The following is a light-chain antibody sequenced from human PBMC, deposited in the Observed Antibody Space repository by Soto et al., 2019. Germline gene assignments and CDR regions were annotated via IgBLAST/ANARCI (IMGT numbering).Light chain of an antibody. V-gene: IGKV1-5*03. CDR2: KAS. CDR3: QQYNSYVT. J-gene: IGKJ1*01. CDR1: QSISSW. Sequence: DIQMTQSTSTLSASVGDRVTITCRASQSISSWLAWYQQKPGKAPKLLIYKASSLESGVPSRFSGSGSGTEFTLTISSLQPDDFATYYCQQYNSYVTFGQGTKVDI.